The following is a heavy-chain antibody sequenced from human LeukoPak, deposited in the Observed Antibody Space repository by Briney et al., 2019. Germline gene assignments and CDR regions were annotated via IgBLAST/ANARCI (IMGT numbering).Heavy chain of an antibody. J-gene: IGHJ4*02. CDR2: ISHIGST. CDR3: ARARGHSDYVCGSYRCYYFVY. V-gene: IGHV4-34*01. CDR1: GGSFSGYY. D-gene: IGHD3-16*02. Sequence: SETLTLTCAVYGGSFSGYYWSWIRQPPGKGLEWIGEISHIGSTNYNPSLKSRVTISVDTSKNQFSLKLSSVTAADTAVYYCARARGHSDYVCGSYRCYYFVYWGQGTLVTVSS.